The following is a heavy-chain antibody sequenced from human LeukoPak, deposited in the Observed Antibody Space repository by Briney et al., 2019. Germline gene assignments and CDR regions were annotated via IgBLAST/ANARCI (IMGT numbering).Heavy chain of an antibody. Sequence: GGSPRLSCAASGFTFSRYAMNWVRQAPGKGLEWGSTISISANTHYADSVKGRFTISRDNSKSTLYLQMNSLRAEDTAIYYCAKDHDSTGLFQDRDYWGQGTQVTISS. V-gene: IGHV3-23*01. D-gene: IGHD6-19*01. CDR1: GFTFSRYA. CDR3: AKDHDSTGLFQDRDY. J-gene: IGHJ4*02. CDR2: ISISANT.